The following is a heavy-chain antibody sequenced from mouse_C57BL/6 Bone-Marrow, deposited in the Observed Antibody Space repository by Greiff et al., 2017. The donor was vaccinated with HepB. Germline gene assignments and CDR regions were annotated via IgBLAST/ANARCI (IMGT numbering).Heavy chain of an antibody. CDR2: INYDGSST. CDR3: ARDSGYYSFYYAMDY. V-gene: IGHV5-16*01. Sequence: EVMLVESEGGLVQPGSSMKLSCTASGFTFSDYYMAWVRQVPEKGLEWVANINYDGSSTYYLDSLKSRFIISRDNAKNILYLQMSSLKSEDTATYYCARDSGYYSFYYAMDYWGQGTSVTVSS. CDR1: GFTFSDYY. J-gene: IGHJ4*01. D-gene: IGHD2-3*01.